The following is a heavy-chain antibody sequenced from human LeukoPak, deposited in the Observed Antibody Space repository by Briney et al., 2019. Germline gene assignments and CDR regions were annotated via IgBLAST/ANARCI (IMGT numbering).Heavy chain of an antibody. CDR1: GFTFSSYA. CDR3: ARDGGGYFDY. J-gene: IGHJ4*02. D-gene: IGHD2-15*01. V-gene: IGHV3-30-3*01. Sequence: GGSLRLSCAASGFTFSSYAMHWVRQAPGKGLEWVAVISYDGSNKYYADSVKGRFTISRDNSKNTLYLQMNSLRAEDTAVYYCARDGGGYFDYWGQGTLVTVSS. CDR2: ISYDGSNK.